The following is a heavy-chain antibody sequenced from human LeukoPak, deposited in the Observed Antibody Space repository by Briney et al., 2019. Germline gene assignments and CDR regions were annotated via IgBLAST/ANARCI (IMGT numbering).Heavy chain of an antibody. CDR1: GFTFNNYP. CDR2: ISYDGSNK. CDR3: ARGIRYFDY. Sequence: PGRSLRLSCAASGFTFNNYPMHWVRQAPGQGLEWVAVISYDGSNKYYADSVKGRFTISRDNSKNTLYLQMNSLRAEDTAVYYCARGIRYFDYWGQGTLVTISS. V-gene: IGHV3-30-3*01. J-gene: IGHJ4*02. D-gene: IGHD2-21*01.